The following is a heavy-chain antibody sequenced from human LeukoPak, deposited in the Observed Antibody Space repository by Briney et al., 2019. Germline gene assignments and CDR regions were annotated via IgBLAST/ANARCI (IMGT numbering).Heavy chain of an antibody. V-gene: IGHV3-30*02. Sequence: GGSLRLSCAASGFTFSSYGMHWVRQAPGKGLEWVAFIRYDGTNKYYAGSVKGRFTISRDNSKNTVYVQMNSLRAEDQAVYYCAKVRYDYDSSGHFEYWGQGTLVTVSS. CDR2: IRYDGTNK. D-gene: IGHD3-22*01. CDR3: AKVRYDYDSSGHFEY. J-gene: IGHJ4*02. CDR1: GFTFSSYG.